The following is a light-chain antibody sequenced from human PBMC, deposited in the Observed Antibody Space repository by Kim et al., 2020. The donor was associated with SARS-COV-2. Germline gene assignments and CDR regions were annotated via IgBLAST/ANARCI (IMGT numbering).Light chain of an antibody. V-gene: IGKV3-11*01. Sequence: SPGERAPLSCRASQSVSSYLAWYQQKPGQAPRLLIYDASNRATGIPARFSGSGSGTDFTLTISSLEPEDFAVYYCQQRSNWPPSTFGQGTRLEIK. J-gene: IGKJ5*01. CDR2: DAS. CDR3: QQRSNWPPST. CDR1: QSVSSY.